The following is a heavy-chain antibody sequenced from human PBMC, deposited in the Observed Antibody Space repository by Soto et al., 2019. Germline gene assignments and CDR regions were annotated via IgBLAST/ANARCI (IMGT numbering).Heavy chain of an antibody. CDR1: GYTFTSYG. J-gene: IGHJ3*02. D-gene: IGHD3-16*01. Sequence: ASVKVSRKASGYTFTSYGISWVRQARGQGLEWMGSISAYNSNKNHAQKLQGRVTMTTDTSTSTAYMELRSPRSDYTAVYYCATSIMGNGAFDIWGQGTMVTVSS. CDR2: ISAYNSNK. CDR3: ATSIMGNGAFDI. V-gene: IGHV1-18*01.